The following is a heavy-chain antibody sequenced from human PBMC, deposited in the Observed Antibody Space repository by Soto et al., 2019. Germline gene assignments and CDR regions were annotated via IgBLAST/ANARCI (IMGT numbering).Heavy chain of an antibody. D-gene: IGHD5-12*01. Sequence: QVQLVESGGGVVQPGRSLRLSCAASGFTFSSYGMHWVRQSPGKGLEWVAVISYDGSNKYYADSVKGRFTISRDNSKNTLNLQMNSQRAEDTAVYYCAKDGEMATIPPHYYYGMDVWGQGTTVTVSS. V-gene: IGHV3-30*18. CDR1: GFTFSSYG. CDR3: AKDGEMATIPPHYYYGMDV. CDR2: ISYDGSNK. J-gene: IGHJ6*02.